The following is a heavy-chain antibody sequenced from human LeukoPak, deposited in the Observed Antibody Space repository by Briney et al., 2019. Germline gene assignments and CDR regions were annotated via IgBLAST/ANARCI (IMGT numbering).Heavy chain of an antibody. CDR3: ARDSIAVAGTEFDF. D-gene: IGHD6-19*01. Sequence: PGGSLRLSCAASGFTFSDYYMSWIRQAPGKGLEWVSYISSSGSTIYYADSVRGRFTISRDNAKSSLYLQMNSLRVEDTAVYYCARDSIAVAGTEFDFWGQGTLVTVSS. CDR2: ISSSGSTI. CDR1: GFTFSDYY. J-gene: IGHJ4*02. V-gene: IGHV3-11*01.